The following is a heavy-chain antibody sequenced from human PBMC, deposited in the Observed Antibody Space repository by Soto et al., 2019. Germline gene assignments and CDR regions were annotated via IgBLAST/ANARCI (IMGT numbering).Heavy chain of an antibody. CDR2: IRSKAYGGTT. Sequence: PGGSLRLSCTASGFTFGDYAMSWFRQAPGKGLEWVGFIRSKAYGGTTEYAASVKGRFTISRDDSKSIAYLQMNSLKTEDTAVYYCTREKSGYNWNESHYYYYMDVWGKGTTVTVSS. J-gene: IGHJ6*03. V-gene: IGHV3-49*03. D-gene: IGHD1-1*01. CDR1: GFTFGDYA. CDR3: TREKSGYNWNESHYYYYMDV.